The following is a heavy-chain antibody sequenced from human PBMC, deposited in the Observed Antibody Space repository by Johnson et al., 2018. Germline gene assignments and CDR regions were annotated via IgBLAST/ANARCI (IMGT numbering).Heavy chain of an antibody. J-gene: IGHJ3*02. D-gene: IGHD2-21*02. V-gene: IGHV3-48*01. CDR2: ISSRSSTI. CDR1: GFTFSSYS. Sequence: EVQLVESGGGLVKPGGSLRLSCAASGFTFSSYSMNWVRQAPGEGLEWVSYISSRSSTIYYADSVKGRFTISRDNAKNSMYLEMNSLRAEDTPVYYCAKDGVGDSGAFDIWGQGTTVTVSS. CDR3: AKDGVGDSGAFDI.